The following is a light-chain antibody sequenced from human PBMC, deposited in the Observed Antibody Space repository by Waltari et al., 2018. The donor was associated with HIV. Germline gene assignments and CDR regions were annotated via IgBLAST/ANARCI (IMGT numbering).Light chain of an antibody. V-gene: IGKV4-1*01. CDR1: QSVFYSSNNKDY. CDR2: WAS. Sequence: IVMTQSPDSLSVSLGGRATINCTSSQSVFYSSNNKDYLAWYQVRPGQPPKLLIYWASTRESGVPDRFSGSGSGTNFTLTITSLQAEDVATYYCHQYFNTPITFGGGTTVEI. J-gene: IGKJ4*01. CDR3: HQYFNTPIT.